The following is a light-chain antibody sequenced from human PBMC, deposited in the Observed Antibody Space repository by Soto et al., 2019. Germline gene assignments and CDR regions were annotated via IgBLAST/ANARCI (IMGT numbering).Light chain of an antibody. V-gene: IGLV2-14*01. CDR3: SSCTSSNTLLYV. CDR2: EVN. Sequence: QSALTQPASVSGSPGQSITISCTGNSSDVGYHNYVSWYRQHPGKAPRLTIYEVNNRPSGVSNRFSGSKSGNTASLTISGLQAEDEADYYCSSCTSSNTLLYVFGTGTKVTVL. J-gene: IGLJ1*01. CDR1: SSDVGYHNY.